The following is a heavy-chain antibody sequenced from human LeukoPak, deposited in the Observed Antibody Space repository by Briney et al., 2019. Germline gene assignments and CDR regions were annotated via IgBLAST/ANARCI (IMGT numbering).Heavy chain of an antibody. CDR1: GGSISSGDYY. D-gene: IGHD3-3*01. J-gene: IGHJ4*02. Sequence: SETLSLTCTVSGGSISSGDYYWSWIRQPPGKGLEWIGYICYSGSTYYNPSLKSRVTISVDTSKNQFSLKLSSVTAADTAVYYCARTYYDFWSGYYTLYYFDYWGQGTLVTVSS. CDR3: ARTYYDFWSGYYTLYYFDY. CDR2: ICYSGST. V-gene: IGHV4-30-4*01.